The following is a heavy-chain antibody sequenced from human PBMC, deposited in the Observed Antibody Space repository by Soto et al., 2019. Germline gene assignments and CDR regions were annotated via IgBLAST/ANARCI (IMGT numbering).Heavy chain of an antibody. J-gene: IGHJ4*02. CDR3: ALMIGKYYVPDY. CDR2: IYNSGST. D-gene: IGHD1-26*01. Sequence: QVQLQESGPRLAEASQTLSLTCTFSNASITSIGYYWRWVRQPPGKRLDWVGYIYNSGSTFYSPSLQSRPTMSVDTSKTQCSLTLRSWTAAGRDVYHCALMIGKYYVPDYWGQGTLVTVS. V-gene: IGHV4-31*03. CDR1: NASITSIGYY.